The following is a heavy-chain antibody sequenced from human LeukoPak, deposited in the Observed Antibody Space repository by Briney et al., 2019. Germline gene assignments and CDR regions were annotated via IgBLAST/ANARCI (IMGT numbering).Heavy chain of an antibody. Sequence: SETLSLTCTVSGGSISSYYWSWIRQPPGKGLEWIGYIYYSGSTNYNPSLKSRVTISVDTSKNQFSLKLSSVTAADTAVYYCAKLGAPTAIFDYWGQGTLVTVSS. CDR3: AKLGAPTAIFDY. D-gene: IGHD1-26*01. J-gene: IGHJ4*02. CDR1: GGSISSYY. CDR2: IYYSGST. V-gene: IGHV4-59*01.